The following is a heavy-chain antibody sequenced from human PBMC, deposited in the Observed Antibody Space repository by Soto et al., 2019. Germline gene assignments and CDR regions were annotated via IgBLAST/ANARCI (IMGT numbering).Heavy chain of an antibody. CDR1: GFTISHYG. D-gene: IGHD3-22*01. Sequence: PGGSLRLSCAASGFTISHYGIHWVRQAPGKGLEWVAVTWSGGRGEYYADSVRSRFTISRDNSKTTVYLQMNSLRVEDTAVYYCAKDDDTSSHYSLLDFRGQGTLVTVSS. J-gene: IGHJ4*02. CDR2: TWSGGRGE. CDR3: AKDDDTSSHYSLLDF. V-gene: IGHV3-33*06.